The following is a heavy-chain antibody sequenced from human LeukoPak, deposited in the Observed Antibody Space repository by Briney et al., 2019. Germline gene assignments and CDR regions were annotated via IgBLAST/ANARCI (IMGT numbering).Heavy chain of an antibody. CDR2: ISSSSSYI. J-gene: IGHJ4*02. Sequence: GGSLRLSCTASGFTFGDYSMNWVRQAPGKGLEWVSSISSSSSYIYYADSVKGRFTISRDNAKNSLYLQMNSLRAEDTAVYYCARATSHLPTTDWGQGTLVTVSS. CDR3: ARATSHLPTTD. CDR1: GFTFGDYS. V-gene: IGHV3-21*01. D-gene: IGHD1-1*01.